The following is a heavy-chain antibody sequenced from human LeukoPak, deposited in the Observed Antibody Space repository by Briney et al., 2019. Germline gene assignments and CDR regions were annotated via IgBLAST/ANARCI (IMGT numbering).Heavy chain of an antibody. CDR3: ARDGDTVLTRGYYYYMDV. J-gene: IGHJ6*03. CDR1: GFTFDDYA. V-gene: IGHV3-30*03. Sequence: GGSLRLSCAASGFTFDDYAMHWVRQAPGKGLEWVAVISYDGSNKYYADSVKGRFTISRDNSKNTLYLQMNSLRAEDTAVYYCARDGDTVLTRGYYYYMDVWGKGTTLTVSS. D-gene: IGHD4-23*01. CDR2: ISYDGSNK.